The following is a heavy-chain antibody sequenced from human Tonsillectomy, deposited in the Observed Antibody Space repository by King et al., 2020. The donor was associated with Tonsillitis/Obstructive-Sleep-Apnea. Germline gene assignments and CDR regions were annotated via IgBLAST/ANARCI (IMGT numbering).Heavy chain of an antibody. Sequence: QVQLQESGPGLVKPSETLSLTYTVSGGSISSSSYYWGWIRQPPGQGLEWIGSIYYSGSTYYNPSLKSRVTISVDTSKNQFSLKLSSVTAADTAVYYCARRYCSSTSCYYFDYWGQGTLVTVSS. D-gene: IGHD2-2*01. J-gene: IGHJ4*02. CDR1: GGSISSSSYY. V-gene: IGHV4-39*01. CDR3: ARRYCSSTSCYYFDY. CDR2: IYYSGST.